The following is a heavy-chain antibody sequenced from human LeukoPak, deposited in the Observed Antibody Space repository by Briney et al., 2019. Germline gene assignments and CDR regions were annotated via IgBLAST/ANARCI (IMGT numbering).Heavy chain of an antibody. CDR2: IHPNSGAT. CDR1: GYEFTDFY. V-gene: IGHV1-2*02. Sequence: ASVKVSCKASGYEFTDFYIHWVRQAPGQRPELMGWIHPNSGATNYARVFQGRVTMTRDTSISTAYMELGSLKFDDRAVYYCARLRGGFDSGDYWGQGSLVTVSS. D-gene: IGHD5-12*01. J-gene: IGHJ4*02. CDR3: ARLRGGFDSGDY.